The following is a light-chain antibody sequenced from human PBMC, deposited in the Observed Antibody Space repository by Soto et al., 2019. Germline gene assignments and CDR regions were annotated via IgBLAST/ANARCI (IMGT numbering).Light chain of an antibody. Sequence: EIVMTQSPATLSVSPGDRATLSCRASQSVSGNLAWYQQKPGQAPRLLMYDASIRATGIPARFSGSGSGTEFTLTISSLQSEDFAVYYCQQYKDWLRTFGQGTKVEIK. V-gene: IGKV3-15*01. J-gene: IGKJ1*01. CDR3: QQYKDWLRT. CDR1: QSVSGN. CDR2: DAS.